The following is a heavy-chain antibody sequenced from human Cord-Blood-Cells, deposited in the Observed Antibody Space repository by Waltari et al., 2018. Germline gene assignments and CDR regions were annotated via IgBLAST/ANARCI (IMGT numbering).Heavy chain of an antibody. V-gene: IGHV3-49*05. CDR3: TTPPYGDYDY. CDR1: GFTFGDYA. Sequence: EVQLVESGGGLVKPGRSLRLSCTASGFTFGDYAMSWLRQAPGKGLEWVGFIRSKAYGGTTEYAASVKGRFTISRDDSKSIAYLQMNSLKTEDTAVYYCTTPPYGDYDYWGQGTLVTVSS. J-gene: IGHJ4*02. CDR2: IRSKAYGGTT. D-gene: IGHD4-17*01.